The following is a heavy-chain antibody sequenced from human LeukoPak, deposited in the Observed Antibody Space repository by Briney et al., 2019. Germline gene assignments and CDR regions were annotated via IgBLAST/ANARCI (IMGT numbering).Heavy chain of an antibody. D-gene: IGHD4-23*01. V-gene: IGHV4-34*01. CDR3: ARGSSTPYNWLDP. CDR2: INHSGST. J-gene: IGHJ5*02. CDR1: GGSFSGYY. Sequence: SETLSLTCAVYGGSFSGYYWSWIRQPPGKGLEWIGEINHSGSTNYNPSLKSRVTISVDTSKNQFSLKLSSVTAADTAVYYCARGSSTPYNWLDPWGQGTLVTVSS.